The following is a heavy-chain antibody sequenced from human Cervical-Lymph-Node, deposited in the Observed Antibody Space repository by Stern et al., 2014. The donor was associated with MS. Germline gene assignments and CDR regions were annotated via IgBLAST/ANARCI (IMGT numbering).Heavy chain of an antibody. Sequence: QVQLQQWGAGVLKPSETLSLTCGVHGGSLSDYYWTWIRQAPGKGLEWIGEVSCGGRPTYTPALKIRVTISIDLSKNGFALRLSSVTAADTGVYYCAREDTMAQLWSWFDPWGQGSLVTVSS. CDR1: GGSLSDYY. CDR3: AREDTMAQLWSWFDP. V-gene: IGHV4-34*01. D-gene: IGHD1-1*01. J-gene: IGHJ5*02. CDR2: VSCGGRP.